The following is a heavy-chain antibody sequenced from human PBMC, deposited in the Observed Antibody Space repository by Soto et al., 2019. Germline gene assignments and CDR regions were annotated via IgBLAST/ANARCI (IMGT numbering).Heavy chain of an antibody. CDR2: IKQDGSEK. V-gene: IGHV3-7*03. CDR1: GFAFSAYY. CDR3: ARDGYAGAFDF. Sequence: QFVESGGALVQPGGSLRLSCAASGFAFSAYYMSWVRQAPGKGLEWVANIKQDGSEKYYVDSVKGRFTISRDNARNSLYLQMNGLRVEDTAVYYCARDGYAGAFDFWGQGTLVPVSS. D-gene: IGHD5-12*01. J-gene: IGHJ4*02.